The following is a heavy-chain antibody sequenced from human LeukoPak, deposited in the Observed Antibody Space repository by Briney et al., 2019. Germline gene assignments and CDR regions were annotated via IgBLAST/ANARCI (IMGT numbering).Heavy chain of an antibody. CDR2: IDPSDSYT. Sequence: GESLRISCKGSGYSLTSYWISWVRQMPGKGLEWMGRIDPSDSYTNYSPSFQGHVTISAGKSISTAYLQWSSLKASDTAMYYCASYYYGSAPFDYWGQGTLVTVSS. CDR1: GYSLTSYW. J-gene: IGHJ4*02. V-gene: IGHV5-10-1*01. D-gene: IGHD3-10*01. CDR3: ASYYYGSAPFDY.